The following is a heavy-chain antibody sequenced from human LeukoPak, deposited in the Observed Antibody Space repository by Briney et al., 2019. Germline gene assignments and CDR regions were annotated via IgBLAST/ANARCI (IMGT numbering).Heavy chain of an antibody. J-gene: IGHJ5*02. V-gene: IGHV1-8*02. Sequence: ASVKVSCKASGGTFSSYAISWVRQAPGQGLEWMGWMNPNSGNTGYAQKFQGRVTMTRNTSISTAYMELSSLRSEDTAVYYCARASRVRRWPHMLRRRGSWFDPWGQGTLVTVSS. D-gene: IGHD3-16*01. CDR3: ARASRVRRWPHMLRRRGSWFDP. CDR2: MNPNSGNT. CDR1: GGTFSSYA.